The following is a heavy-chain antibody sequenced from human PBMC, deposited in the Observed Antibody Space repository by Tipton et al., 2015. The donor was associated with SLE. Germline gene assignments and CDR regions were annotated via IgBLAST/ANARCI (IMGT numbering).Heavy chain of an antibody. Sequence: SLRLSCAASGFTFSNAWMSWVRQAPGKGLEWVGRIKSKTDGGTTDYAAPVKGRFTISRDDSKNTLYLQMNSLKTEDTAVYYCTTDPTLAAPPLTWFDPWGQGTLVTVSS. CDR2: IKSKTDGGTT. CDR3: TTDPTLAAPPLTWFDP. CDR1: GFTFSNAW. J-gene: IGHJ5*02. D-gene: IGHD2-15*01. V-gene: IGHV3-15*01.